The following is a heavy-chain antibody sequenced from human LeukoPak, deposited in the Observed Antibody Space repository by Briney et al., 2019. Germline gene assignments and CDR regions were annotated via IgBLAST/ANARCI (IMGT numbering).Heavy chain of an antibody. CDR3: ARHGGEAAAGTDWFDP. CDR2: IYYSGST. CDR1: GVSISSGGYY. J-gene: IGHJ5*02. V-gene: IGHV4-31*03. Sequence: SQTLSLTCTVSGVSISSGGYYWSWIRQHPGKGLEWIGYIYYSGSTYYNPSLKSRVTISVDTSKNQFSLKLSSVTAADTAVYYCARHGGEAAAGTDWFDPWGQGTLVTVSS. D-gene: IGHD6-13*01.